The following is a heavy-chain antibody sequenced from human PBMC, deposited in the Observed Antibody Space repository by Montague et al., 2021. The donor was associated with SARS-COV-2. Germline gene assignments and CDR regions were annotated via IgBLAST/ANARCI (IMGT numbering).Heavy chain of an antibody. CDR3: ARGQVTISGVLIFISAAGHLDG. J-gene: IGHJ3*01. D-gene: IGHD3-3*01. Sequence: SETLSLTCAVYSGSFSAFYWIWIRQSPGKGLEWIGEINHTGSATYNPPLKGRVTLSRDTSKNQFSLKLQSVTPADTAVYYCARGQVTISGVLIFISAAGHLDGWGQGTSVTVSS. CDR2: INHTGSA. V-gene: IGHV4-34*01. CDR1: SGSFSAFY.